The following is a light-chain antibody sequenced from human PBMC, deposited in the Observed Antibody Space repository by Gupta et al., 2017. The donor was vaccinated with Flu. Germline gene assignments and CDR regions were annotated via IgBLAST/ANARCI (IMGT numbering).Light chain of an antibody. CDR1: QSVSIY. CDR2: AAS. Sequence: SSLSASVGDRVTISCRASQSVSIYLNWYQQKPGKAPKLLIYAASSLQGGVPSRFSGSGSGTDFTLTISSLQPEDFAIYYCQQSYSTLRSAFGGGTKVEIK. V-gene: IGKV1-39*01. J-gene: IGKJ4*01. CDR3: QQSYSTLRSA.